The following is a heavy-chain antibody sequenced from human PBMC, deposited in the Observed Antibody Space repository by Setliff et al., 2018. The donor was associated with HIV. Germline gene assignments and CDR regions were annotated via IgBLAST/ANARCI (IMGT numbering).Heavy chain of an antibody. CDR3: AHRRGGDRGTNNWFDP. J-gene: IGHJ5*02. CDR1: GFSFTTSGVA. Sequence: SGPTLGAPTQTLTLTCNFSGFSFTTSGVAVGWIRQPPGKALEWLALIYWDDEKRYVPSLQSRLSITKDPSENQVVLTMTNMDPVDTATYYCAHRRGGDRGTNNWFDPWGQGALVTSPQ. D-gene: IGHD1-1*01. V-gene: IGHV2-5*05. CDR2: IYWDDEK.